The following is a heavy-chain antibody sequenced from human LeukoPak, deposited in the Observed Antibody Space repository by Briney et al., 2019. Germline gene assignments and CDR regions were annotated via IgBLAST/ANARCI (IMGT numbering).Heavy chain of an antibody. Sequence: ASVKVSCKASGYTFTKYGINWVRQAPGQGLEWMGWISGHNGYTNYAQNLQGGVTLTTDTSTSTAYMELRNLRSDGTAMYYWGRGGWHGDYRAAFDIWGQGTMVTVSS. V-gene: IGHV1-18*01. J-gene: IGHJ3*02. D-gene: IGHD4-17*01. CDR1: GYTFTKYG. CDR3: GRGGWHGDYRAAFDI. CDR2: ISGHNGYT.